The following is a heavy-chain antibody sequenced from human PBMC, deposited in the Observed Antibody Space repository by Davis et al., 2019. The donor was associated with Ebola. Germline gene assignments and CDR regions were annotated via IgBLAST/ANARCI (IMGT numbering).Heavy chain of an antibody. D-gene: IGHD3-10*01. CDR1: GGSINTDY. CDR2: IYNGGST. Sequence: SETLSLTCTVSGGSINTDYWSWIRQTPGKGLEWIGYIYNGGSTDYNPSLKSRATISLDTSKRQVSRKLTSVTAGDTAMYYCARQSTPFGSGSYYHQFHSWGQGIQVTVSS. J-gene: IGHJ4*02. V-gene: IGHV4-59*08. CDR3: ARQSTPFGSGSYYHQFHS.